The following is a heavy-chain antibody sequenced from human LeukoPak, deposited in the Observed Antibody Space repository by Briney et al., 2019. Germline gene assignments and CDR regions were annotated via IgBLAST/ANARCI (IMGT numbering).Heavy chain of an antibody. J-gene: IGHJ3*02. V-gene: IGHV1-69*05. Sequence: ASVKVSCKASGYTFTGYYMHWVRQAPGQGLEWMGWIIPIFGTANCAQKFQGRVTITTDESTSTAYMELSSLRSEDTAVYYCARGLSSGDGAFDIWGQGTMVTVSS. CDR1: GYTFTGYY. CDR2: IIPIFGTA. D-gene: IGHD6-6*01. CDR3: ARGLSSGDGAFDI.